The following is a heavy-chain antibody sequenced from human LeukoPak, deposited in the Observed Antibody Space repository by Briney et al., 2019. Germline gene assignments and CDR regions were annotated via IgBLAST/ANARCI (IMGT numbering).Heavy chain of an antibody. Sequence: PGGSLRLSCAASGFTFSNYWMRWVRQAPGKGLEWVASLDKDGSEKRYVDSVRGRFTISRDNAKNSVYLQMNSLGAEDTAVYYCATYTQFFGAPGTDYRGQGTLVTVSS. V-gene: IGHV3-7*01. CDR1: GFTFSNYW. CDR2: LDKDGSEK. J-gene: IGHJ4*02. D-gene: IGHD3-10*01. CDR3: ATYTQFFGAPGTDY.